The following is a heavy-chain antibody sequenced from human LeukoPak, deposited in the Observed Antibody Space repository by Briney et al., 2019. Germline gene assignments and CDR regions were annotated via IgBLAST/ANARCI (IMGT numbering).Heavy chain of an antibody. CDR1: GFTFDSYA. Sequence: GGSLRLSCAASGFTFDSYAMSWVRQAPGKGLEWVAFIRYDGSNKYYADSVKGRFTISRDNSKNTLYLQMNSLRAEDTAVYYCAGGIDYWGQGTLVTVSS. J-gene: IGHJ4*02. CDR2: IRYDGSNK. CDR3: AGGIDY. V-gene: IGHV3-30*02.